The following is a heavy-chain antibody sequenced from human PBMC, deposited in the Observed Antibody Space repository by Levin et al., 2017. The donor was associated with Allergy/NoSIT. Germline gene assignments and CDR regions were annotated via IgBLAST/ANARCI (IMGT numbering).Heavy chain of an antibody. CDR1: GYSFSSHH. D-gene: IGHD6-6*01. Sequence: PTASVKVSCKASGYSFSSHHLNWVRQTPGQGLEWMGTINPSGGATSHAQKFQGRVTLTTDKSTSTVHMELSSLRSEDTAVYYCARTKYSSSSDWFDPWGQGTLVTVSS. CDR2: INPSGGAT. J-gene: IGHJ5*02. V-gene: IGHV1-46*01. CDR3: ARTKYSSSSDWFDP.